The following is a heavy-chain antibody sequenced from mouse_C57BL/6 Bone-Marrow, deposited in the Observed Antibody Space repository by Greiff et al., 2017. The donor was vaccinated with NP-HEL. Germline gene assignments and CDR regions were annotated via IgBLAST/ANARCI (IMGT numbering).Heavy chain of an antibody. Sequence: VKLMESGAELVKPGASVKLSCKASGYTFTSYWMHWVKQRPGRGLEWIGRIDPNSGGTKYNEKFKSKANLTVDKPSSTAYMQLSSLTSEDSAVYYCARERRNLGADWYFDVWGTGTTVTVSS. CDR3: ARERRNLGADWYFDV. D-gene: IGHD4-1*01. CDR2: IDPNSGGT. CDR1: GYTFTSYW. J-gene: IGHJ1*03. V-gene: IGHV1-72*01.